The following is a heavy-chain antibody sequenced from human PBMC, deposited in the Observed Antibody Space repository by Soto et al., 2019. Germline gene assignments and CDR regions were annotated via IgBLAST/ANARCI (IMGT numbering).Heavy chain of an antibody. V-gene: IGHV2-5*02. D-gene: IGHD5-18*01. J-gene: IGHJ4*02. CDR2: IYLDDDE. CDR3: GDRPGGYRSHFEY. CDR1: GFSLSTRGVG. Sequence: QITLKESGPTLVKPTQTLTLTCTFSGFSLSTRGVGVGWFRQPPGKALEWLALIYLDDDEGDSQSLKSRLTFTKHTSKALVVLTTTTTDAVDTATYCCGDRPGGYRSHFEYWGQGPLLTVSS.